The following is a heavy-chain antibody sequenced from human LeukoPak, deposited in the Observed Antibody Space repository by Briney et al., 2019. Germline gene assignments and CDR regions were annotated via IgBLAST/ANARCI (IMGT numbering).Heavy chain of an antibody. CDR2: IYSSGST. D-gene: IGHD3-10*01. Sequence: PSETLSLTCTVSGGSLNSYYWSWIRQSTGKGLEWIALIYSSGSTKYTSSLKSRVTISIGTSENRFSLTLNSVTAGDTAIYYCVRHGESGRHHAYFDHWGQGILVTVAS. CDR1: GGSLNSYY. V-gene: IGHV4-59*08. J-gene: IGHJ4*02. CDR3: VRHGESGRHHAYFDH.